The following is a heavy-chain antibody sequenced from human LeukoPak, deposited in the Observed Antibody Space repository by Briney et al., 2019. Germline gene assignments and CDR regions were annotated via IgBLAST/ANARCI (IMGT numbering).Heavy chain of an antibody. V-gene: IGHV1-18*01. D-gene: IGHD6-13*01. CDR3: ARDVGVAAAGTQAPFDY. CDR2: ISAYNGNT. Sequence: ASVKVSCKASGYTFTSYGISWVRQAPGQGLEWTGWISAYNGNTNYAQKLQGRVTMTTDTSTSTAYMELRSLRSDDTAVYYCARDVGVAAAGTQAPFDYWGQGTLVTVSS. CDR1: GYTFTSYG. J-gene: IGHJ4*02.